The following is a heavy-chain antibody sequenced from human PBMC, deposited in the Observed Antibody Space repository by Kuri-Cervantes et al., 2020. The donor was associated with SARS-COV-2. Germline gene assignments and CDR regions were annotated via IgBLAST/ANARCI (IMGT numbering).Heavy chain of an antibody. J-gene: IGHJ4*02. CDR1: GFTFSSYG. V-gene: IGHV3-30*02. CDR2: IRYDGSNK. CDR3: ASGGYSGYEYYFDY. Sequence: GGSLRLSCAASGFTFSSYGMHWVRQAPGKGLEWVAFIRYDGSNKYYADSVKGRFTISRDNSKNTLYLQMNSLRAEDTAVYYCASGGYSGYEYYFDYWGQGTLVTVSS. D-gene: IGHD5-12*01.